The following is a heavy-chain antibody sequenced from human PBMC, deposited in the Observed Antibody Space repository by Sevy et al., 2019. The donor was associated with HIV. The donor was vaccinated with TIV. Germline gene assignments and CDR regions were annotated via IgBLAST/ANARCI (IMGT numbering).Heavy chain of an antibody. CDR3: ARDMAYGSGSIVYDY. V-gene: IGHV3-21*01. Sequence: GGSLRLSCAASGFVSSSYTMNWVRQSPGKGLEWVSSISSSSRYIFYADSVKGRFTISRDNARNSLYLQMNSLRAEDTAVYYCARDMAYGSGSIVYDYWGQGTLVTVSS. CDR2: ISSSSRYI. CDR1: GFVSSSYT. D-gene: IGHD3-10*01. J-gene: IGHJ4*02.